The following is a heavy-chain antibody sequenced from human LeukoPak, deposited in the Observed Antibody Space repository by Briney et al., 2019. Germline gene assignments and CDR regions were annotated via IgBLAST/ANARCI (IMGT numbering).Heavy chain of an antibody. D-gene: IGHD6-13*01. J-gene: IGHJ5*02. CDR2: INVGNGNT. V-gene: IGHV1-3*01. CDR1: GYTFTTYA. Sequence: GASVKVSCKASGYTFTTYALTWVRQAPGQRLEWMGWINVGNGNTKSSQKFQGRVTITRDMSASTAYMELSGLRSEGTAVYYCARGLGYGVFDPWGQGTLVTVSS. CDR3: ARGLGYGVFDP.